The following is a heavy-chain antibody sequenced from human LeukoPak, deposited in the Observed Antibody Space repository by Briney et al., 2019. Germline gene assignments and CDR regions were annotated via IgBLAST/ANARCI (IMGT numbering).Heavy chain of an antibody. CDR2: ISGSGGST. CDR1: GYTFSSYA. CDR3: AKETRIMITFGGVIFYFDY. V-gene: IGHV3-23*01. J-gene: IGHJ4*02. D-gene: IGHD3-16*01. Sequence: QTGGSLRRYCAASGYTFSSYAMSWVRQAPGKGLEWVSAISGSGGSTYYADSVKGRFTISRDNSKNTLYLQMNSLRAEDTAVYYCAKETRIMITFGGVIFYFDYWGQGTLVTVSS.